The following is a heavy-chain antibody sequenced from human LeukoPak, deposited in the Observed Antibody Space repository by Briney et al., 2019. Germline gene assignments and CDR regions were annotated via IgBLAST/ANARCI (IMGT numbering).Heavy chain of an antibody. CDR1: GFTFSNAW. J-gene: IGHJ4*02. D-gene: IGHD3-22*01. CDR2: IKSKAVGGTI. CDR3: TTQWLLHNFGY. V-gene: IGHV3-15*01. Sequence: GGSLGLSCAASGFTFSNAWMNWVRQAPGKGLEWVGRIKSKAVGGTIEYAAPVKGRFTISRDDSKNTLYLQMNSLKTEDTAIYYCTTQWLLHNFGYWGQGTLVTV.